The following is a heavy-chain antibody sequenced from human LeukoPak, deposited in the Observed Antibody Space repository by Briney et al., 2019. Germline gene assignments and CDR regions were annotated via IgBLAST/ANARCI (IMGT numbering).Heavy chain of an antibody. CDR2: ISGSGGST. V-gene: IGHV3-23*01. J-gene: IGHJ4*02. CDR1: GFTFSSYA. CDR3: AKEFVSDTAGFDY. Sequence: GGSLRLSCAASGFTFSSYAMSWVRQAPGKGLEWVSAISGSGGSTYYADSVKGRFTISRDNSKNTLYLQLNSLRAEDTAVYYFAKEFVSDTAGFDYGGQGTLVTVSS. D-gene: IGHD2-21*02.